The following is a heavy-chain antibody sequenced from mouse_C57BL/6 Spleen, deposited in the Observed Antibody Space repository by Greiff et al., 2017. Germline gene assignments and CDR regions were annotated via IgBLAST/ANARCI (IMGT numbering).Heavy chain of an antibody. V-gene: IGHV14-1*01. CDR2: IDPEDGDT. CDR1: GFNIKDYY. J-gene: IGHJ4*01. CDR3: TTYITTVHYYAMDY. D-gene: IGHD1-1*01. Sequence: EVKLQQSGAELVRPGASVKLSCTASGFNIKDYYMHWVKQRPEQGLEWIGRIDPEDGDTEYAPKFQGKATMTADTSSNTAYLQLSSLTSEDTAVYYCTTYITTVHYYAMDYWGQGTSVTVSS.